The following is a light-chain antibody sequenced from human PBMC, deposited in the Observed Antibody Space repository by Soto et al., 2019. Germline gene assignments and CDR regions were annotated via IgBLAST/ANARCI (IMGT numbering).Light chain of an antibody. CDR3: QQYNTFSPWT. J-gene: IGKJ5*01. Sequence: DIQLTQSPSLLSASVGDRVTITCRASQGISTYLAWYHQKPGKAPKLLIYAASTLQSGVPSRFSGSGSGTEFTLTISSLQPDDFATYYCQQYNTFSPWTFGQGTRLEIK. CDR2: AAS. CDR1: QGISTY. V-gene: IGKV1-9*01.